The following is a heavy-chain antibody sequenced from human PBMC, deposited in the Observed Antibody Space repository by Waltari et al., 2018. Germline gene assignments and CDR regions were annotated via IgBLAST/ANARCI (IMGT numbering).Heavy chain of an antibody. J-gene: IGHJ4*02. D-gene: IGHD1-1*01. CDR2: ISYNGNDK. CDR3: AKVPGTSQLYYLDN. CDR1: GFTFRSHA. Sequence: QVQLVESGGGAVQPGRSLGVPCAANGFTFRSHARPWVRQAPGKGLEWVAVISYNGNDKYYTDSVKGRFTISRDNSKNTLYLQMNSLRPEYTAVYYCAKVPGTSQLYYLDNWGQGTLVTVSS. V-gene: IGHV3-30*18.